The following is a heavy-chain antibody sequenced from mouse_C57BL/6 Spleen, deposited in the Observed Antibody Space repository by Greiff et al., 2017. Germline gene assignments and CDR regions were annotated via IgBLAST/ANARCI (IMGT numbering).Heavy chain of an antibody. CDR2: IDPANGNT. Sequence: VQLQQSVAELVRPGASVKLSCTASGYNIKNSYMHWVKQRPGQGLEWIGRIDPANGNTKYAPKFQGKATITADTSSNTAYLQLSSLTSEDTAIYCGASPDGNYFDFGGWGQGATLTVYS. J-gene: IGHJ2*01. D-gene: IGHD2-1*01. V-gene: IGHV14-3*01. CDR3: ASPDGNYFDFGG. CDR1: GYNIKNSY.